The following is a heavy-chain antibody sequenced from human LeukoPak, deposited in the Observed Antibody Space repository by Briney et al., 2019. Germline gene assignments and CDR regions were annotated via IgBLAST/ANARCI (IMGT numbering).Heavy chain of an antibody. CDR2: FDPEDGET. Sequence: GASVKVSCKVSGYTLTELSMHWVRQAPGKGLEGVGGFDPEDGETIYAQKFQGRVTMTEDTSTDTAYMELSSLRSEDTAVYYCATAPVRGVILDYFDYWGQGTLVTVSS. CDR1: GYTLTELS. V-gene: IGHV1-24*01. D-gene: IGHD3-10*01. CDR3: ATAPVRGVILDYFDY. J-gene: IGHJ4*02.